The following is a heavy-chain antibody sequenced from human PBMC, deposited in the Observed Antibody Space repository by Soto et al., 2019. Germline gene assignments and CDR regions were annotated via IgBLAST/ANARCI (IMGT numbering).Heavy chain of an antibody. V-gene: IGHV4-39*01. CDR3: ARHKAGPDY. J-gene: IGHJ4*02. CDR1: GFSISSSSYY. CDR2: IYYSGST. D-gene: IGHD6-19*01. Sequence: SETLSLTCTVSGFSISSSSYYWGWIRQPPGKGLEWIGSIYYSGSTYYNPSLKSRVTISVDTSKNQFSLKLSSVTAADTAVYYCARHKAGPDYWGQGTLVTVSS.